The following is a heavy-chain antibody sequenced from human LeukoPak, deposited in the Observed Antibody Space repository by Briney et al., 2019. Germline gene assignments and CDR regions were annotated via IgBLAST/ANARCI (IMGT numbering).Heavy chain of an antibody. CDR2: ISGSGGST. J-gene: IGHJ4*02. CDR1: GFTFSESW. CDR3: AKERWLARSELDY. Sequence: GGSLRLSCVASGFTFSESWMTWVRQAPGKGLEWVSAISGSGGSTYYADSVKGRFTISRDNSKNTLYLQMNSLRAEDTAVYYCAKERWLARSELDYWGQGTLVTVSS. D-gene: IGHD6-19*01. V-gene: IGHV3-23*01.